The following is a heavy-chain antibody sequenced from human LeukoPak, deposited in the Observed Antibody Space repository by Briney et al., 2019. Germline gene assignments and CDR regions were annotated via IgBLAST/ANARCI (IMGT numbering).Heavy chain of an antibody. CDR2: ISSSTI. J-gene: IGHJ6*02. CDR1: GFTFSSYA. Sequence: GGSLRLSCAASGFTFSSYAMNWVRQAPGKGLEWVSSISSSTIYYADSVKGRFTISRDNAKNSLYLQMNSLRDEDTAVYYCAREYYYYVMDVWGQGTTVTVSS. V-gene: IGHV3-48*02. CDR3: AREYYYYVMDV.